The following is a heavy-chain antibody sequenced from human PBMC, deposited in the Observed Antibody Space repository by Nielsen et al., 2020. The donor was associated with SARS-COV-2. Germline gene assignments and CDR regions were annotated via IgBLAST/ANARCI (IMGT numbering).Heavy chain of an antibody. CDR3: ARKVGAHDY. V-gene: IGHV4-59*01. D-gene: IGHD1-26*01. CDR2: IHYSGIT. CDR1: GASISSSY. J-gene: IGHJ4*02. Sequence: SETLSLTCTVSGASISSSYWSWIRQPPGKGLEWIGYIHYSGITNYNPSLKSRVTMSVDTSNSHFSLRLSAVTAADTAVYYCARKVGAHDYWGQGTLVTVS.